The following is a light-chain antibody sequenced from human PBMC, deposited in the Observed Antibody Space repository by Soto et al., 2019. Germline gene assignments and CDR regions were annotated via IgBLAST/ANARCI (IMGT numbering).Light chain of an antibody. CDR2: WPA. CDR3: QQYNQWPPLT. CDR1: QSVLYSSNNKNY. V-gene: IGKV4-1*01. Sequence: DIVMTQSPDSLAVSLGEGATINCTSSQSVLYSSNNKNYLAWYHQKPGHPPKLLIYWPATRDFGVPDRFSGSGSGTDFTLTISDLQSEDFAVYYCQQYNQWPPLTSGGRTKVDI. J-gene: IGKJ4*01.